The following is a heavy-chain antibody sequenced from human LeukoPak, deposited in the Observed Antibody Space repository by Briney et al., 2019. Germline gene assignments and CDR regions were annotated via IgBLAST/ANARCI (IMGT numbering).Heavy chain of an antibody. J-gene: IGHJ5*02. CDR3: ARAGTYYYDSSGYYSSDWFDP. V-gene: IGHV1-69*05. CDR2: IIPIFGTA. CDR1: GGTFSSYA. D-gene: IGHD3-22*01. Sequence: GASVKVSCKASGGTFSSYAISWVRQAPGQGLEWMGRIIPIFGTANYAQKFQGRVTITTDESTSTAYMELSSLRSEDTAVYYCARAGTYYYDSSGYYSSDWFDPWGQGTLVTVSS.